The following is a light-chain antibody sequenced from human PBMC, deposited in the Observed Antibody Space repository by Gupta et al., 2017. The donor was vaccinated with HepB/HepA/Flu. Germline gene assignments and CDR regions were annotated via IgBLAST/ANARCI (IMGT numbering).Light chain of an antibody. CDR1: QSVLYSSNNKNY. J-gene: IGKJ1*01. Sequence: DIVMTQSPDSLAVSLGERATINCKSSQSVLYSSNNKNYLAWYQRKPGQPPKLLIYWASTRESGVPDRFSGSGSGTDFTLTISSLQAEDVAVYYCQQEYSTPRTFGQGTKVEIK. CDR2: WAS. CDR3: QQEYSTPRT. V-gene: IGKV4-1*01.